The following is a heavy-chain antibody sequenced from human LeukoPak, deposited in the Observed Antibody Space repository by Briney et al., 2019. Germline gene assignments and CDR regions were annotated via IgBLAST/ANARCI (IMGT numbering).Heavy chain of an antibody. V-gene: IGHV3-74*01. CDR3: ARVLTGSWDWFDP. D-gene: IGHD2-8*02. CDR1: KFSFSAYW. J-gene: IGHJ5*02. CDR2: INSDGGRT. Sequence: GGSLRLSCAASKFSFSAYWMHWVRQAPGKGLVWVSRINSDGGRTNYADSVKGRFTISRDNAKNTLYLQMDSLRAEDTAVYYCARVLTGSWDWFDPWGQGTLVTVSS.